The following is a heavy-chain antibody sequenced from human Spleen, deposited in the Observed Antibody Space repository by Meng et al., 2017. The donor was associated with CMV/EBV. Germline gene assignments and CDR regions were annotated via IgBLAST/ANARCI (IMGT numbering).Heavy chain of an antibody. CDR3: ARDRHPHYDFWSGYQYYYYGMDV. V-gene: IGHV3-48*03. J-gene: IGHJ6*02. D-gene: IGHD3-3*01. CDR1: GFTFSSYE. Sequence: GESLKISCAASGFTFSSYEMNWVRQAPGKGLEWVSYISSSGSTIYYADSVKGRFTISRDNAKNSLYLQMNSLRAEGTAVYYCARDRHPHYDFWSGYQYYYYGMDVWGQGTTVTVSS. CDR2: ISSSGSTI.